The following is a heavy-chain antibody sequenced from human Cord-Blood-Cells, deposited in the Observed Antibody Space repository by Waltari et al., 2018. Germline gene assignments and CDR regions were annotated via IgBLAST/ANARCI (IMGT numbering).Heavy chain of an antibody. CDR1: GASVASGSYY. J-gene: IGHJ4*02. D-gene: IGHD6-13*01. CDR3: ARDRGRSSWATFDY. V-gene: IGHV4-61*01. CDR2: IYYSGST. Sequence: QVQLQESGPGLGKLSETLSLTGTVSGASVASGSYYWTWFGQPPGKGLEWIGYIYYSGSTNSNPSLKSRVTISVDTSKNQFSLKLSSVTAADTAVYYCARDRGRSSWATFDYWGQGTLVTVSS.